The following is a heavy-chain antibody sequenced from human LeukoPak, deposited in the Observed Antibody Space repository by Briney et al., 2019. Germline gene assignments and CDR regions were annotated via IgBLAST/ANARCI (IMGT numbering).Heavy chain of an antibody. CDR2: TYYRSKWYN. J-gene: IGHJ5*02. CDR1: VDSVSSNSAA. V-gene: IGHV6-1*01. CDR3: ARGPSLGIRVEPNWFDP. D-gene: IGHD1-26*01. Sequence: SQTLSLTCAISVDSVSSNSAAWNWIRHSPSRGLEWLGRTYYRSKWYNDYAVSVKSRITINPDTSKNQFSLKLSSVTAADTAVYYCARGPSLGIRVEPNWFDPWGQGTLVTVSS.